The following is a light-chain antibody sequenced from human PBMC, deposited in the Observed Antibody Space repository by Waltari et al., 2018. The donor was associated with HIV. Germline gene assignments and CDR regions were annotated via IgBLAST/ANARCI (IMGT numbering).Light chain of an antibody. J-gene: IGLJ3*02. V-gene: IGLV1-51*01. CDR2: DDK. CDR3: VTWDHSLGAVV. Sequence: QSVLTQPPSVSAAPGQKVTISCFGSTSNIGSRSVSWYQRLPGTAPKLLIYDDKERPSGIPDRSSASRSGTSATLGIAGLQTGDEADYYCVTWDHSLGAVVFGGGTKLTVL. CDR1: TSNIGSRS.